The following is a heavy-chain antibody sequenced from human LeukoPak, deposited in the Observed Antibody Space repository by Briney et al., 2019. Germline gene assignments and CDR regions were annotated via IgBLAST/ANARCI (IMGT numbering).Heavy chain of an antibody. CDR1: GDSIIKGRYY. J-gene: IGHJ5*02. D-gene: IGHD3-10*01. V-gene: IGHV4-31*03. Sequence: PSDTLTLTCTVSGDSIIKGRYYWSWIRQPPGKGLEWIGCIYYSGSTYYNPSLKSRVIISLDTSKNQLSLKLSSLTAADTAFYYCARDGRLWFGETNWFDPWGQGTLVTVSS. CDR3: ARDGRLWFGETNWFDP. CDR2: IYYSGST.